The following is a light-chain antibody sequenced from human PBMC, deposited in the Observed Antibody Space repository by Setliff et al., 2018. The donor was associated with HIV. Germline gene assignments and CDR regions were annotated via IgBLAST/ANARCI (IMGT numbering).Light chain of an antibody. J-gene: IGLJ3*02. Sequence: YELTQPSSVSIFPGQTARITCSGNVLAKKYGRWFQQKPGQAPILVISRDTERPSGIPERFSGSKSGATITLTIRGARVEDEADYYCYSAIDNYLLFGGGTKVTVL. V-gene: IGLV3-27*01. CDR2: RDT. CDR3: YSAIDNYLL. CDR1: VLAKKY.